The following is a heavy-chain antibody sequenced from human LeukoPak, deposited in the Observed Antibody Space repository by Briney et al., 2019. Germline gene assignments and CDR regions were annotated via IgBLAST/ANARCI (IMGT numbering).Heavy chain of an antibody. CDR3: AKYTAVAGYFDY. D-gene: IGHD6-19*01. Sequence: GGCLRLSCAASGFTFSSYAMRWVRQAPGEGLGWVSAISGSGGSTYYADSVKGRFTISRDNSKNTLYLQMNSLRAEDTAVYHCAKYTAVAGYFDYWGQGTLVTVSS. CDR1: GFTFSSYA. V-gene: IGHV3-23*01. J-gene: IGHJ4*02. CDR2: ISGSGGST.